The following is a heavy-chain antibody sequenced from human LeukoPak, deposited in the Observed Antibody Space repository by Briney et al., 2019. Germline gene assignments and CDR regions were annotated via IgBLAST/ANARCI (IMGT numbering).Heavy chain of an antibody. Sequence: GGSLRLSCTTSGFTFGDYAMSWVRQAPGKGLEWVSFIRRKAHGGTTEYAASVKGRFSSSRDDSKSIAYLQMNSLKTEDTAVYFCTRVTYYYDNSGYFHFDSWGQGRLVTVSS. V-gene: IGHV3-49*04. CDR3: TRVTYYYDNSGYFHFDS. CDR1: GFTFGDYA. J-gene: IGHJ4*02. D-gene: IGHD3-22*01. CDR2: IRRKAHGGTT.